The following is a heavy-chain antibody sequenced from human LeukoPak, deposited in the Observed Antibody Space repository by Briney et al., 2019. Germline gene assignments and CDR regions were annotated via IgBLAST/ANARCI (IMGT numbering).Heavy chain of an antibody. CDR1: GFTVSSNY. CDR2: IYSSGST. Sequence: GGSLRLSCAASGFTVSSNYMSWVRQAPGKGLEWVSVIYSSGSTYYADSVKGRFTISRDNSKNTLYLQMNSLRAEDTAVYYCARESYSSGFDYWGQGTLVTVSS. CDR3: ARESYSSGFDY. J-gene: IGHJ4*02. D-gene: IGHD6-19*01. V-gene: IGHV3-53*01.